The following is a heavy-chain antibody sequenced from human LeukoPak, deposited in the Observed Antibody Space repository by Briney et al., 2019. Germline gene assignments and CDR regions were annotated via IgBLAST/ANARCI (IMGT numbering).Heavy chain of an antibody. J-gene: IGHJ5*02. CDR3: ARGEGSVWTYNWFGP. CDR1: SGSFSGYY. CDR2: INHSGST. D-gene: IGHD1-1*01. V-gene: IGHV4-34*01. Sequence: SETLSLTCAVYSGSFSGYYWSWIRQPPGKGLEWIGEINHSGSTNYNPSLKSRVTISVDTSKNQFSLKLSSVTAADTAVYYCARGEGSVWTYNWFGPWGQGTLVTVSS.